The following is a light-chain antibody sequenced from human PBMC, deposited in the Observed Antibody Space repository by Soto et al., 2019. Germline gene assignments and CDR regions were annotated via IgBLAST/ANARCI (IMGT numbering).Light chain of an antibody. CDR1: SXDVGGYIY. CDR2: DVT. Sequence: ALTQPGSVSGSPGQSITISCTGTSXDVGGYIYVSWYQQHPGKAPKLTIYDVTSRPSGVSYRFSGSKSGNTASLTISGLQAEDEADYYCSSYTTSSSYVFGTGTKVTVL. CDR3: SSYTTSSSYV. J-gene: IGLJ1*01. V-gene: IGLV2-14*01.